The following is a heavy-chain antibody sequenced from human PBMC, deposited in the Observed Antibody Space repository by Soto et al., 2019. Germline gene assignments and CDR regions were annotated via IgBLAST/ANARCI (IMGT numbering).Heavy chain of an antibody. V-gene: IGHV3-48*01. Sequence: EVQLVESGGGLVQPGGSLRLSCAASGFTFSTYNMNWVRQAPGKGLEWLSFISTSSRTIYYADSVKGRFTISRDNARNSLYLQMNNLSAGDTGVYYCASYGSGRFSFAYWGQGSLVTVSS. CDR1: GFTFSTYN. D-gene: IGHD3-10*01. J-gene: IGHJ4*02. CDR2: ISTSSRTI. CDR3: ASYGSGRFSFAY.